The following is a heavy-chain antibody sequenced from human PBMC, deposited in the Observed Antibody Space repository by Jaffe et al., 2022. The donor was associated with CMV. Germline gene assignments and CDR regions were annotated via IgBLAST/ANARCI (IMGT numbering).Heavy chain of an antibody. J-gene: IGHJ6*03. CDR3: ARDSWEIFGVGPTYYYYMDV. CDR1: GFTFSSYE. Sequence: EVQLVESGGGLVQPGGSLRLSCAASGFTFSSYEMNWVRQAPGKGLEWVSYISSSGSTIYYADSVKGRFTISRDNAKNSLYLQMNSLRAEDTAVYYCARDSWEIFGVGPTYYYYMDVWGKGTTVTVSS. D-gene: IGHD3-3*01. V-gene: IGHV3-48*03. CDR2: ISSSGSTI.